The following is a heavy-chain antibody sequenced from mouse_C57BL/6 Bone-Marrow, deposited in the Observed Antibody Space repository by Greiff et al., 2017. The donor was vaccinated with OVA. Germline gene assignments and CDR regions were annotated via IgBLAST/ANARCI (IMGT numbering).Heavy chain of an antibody. Sequence: DVKLVESGGGLVQPGESLKLSCESNEYEFPSHDMSWVRKTPEKRLELVAAINSDGGSTYYPDTMERRFIISRDNTKKTLYLQMSSLRSEDTALYYCARHVGGMDYVSYFDYWGQGTTLTVSS. CDR3: ARHVGGMDYVSYFDY. CDR2: INSDGGST. CDR1: EYEFPSHD. D-gene: IGHD2-4*01. V-gene: IGHV5-2*01. J-gene: IGHJ2*01.